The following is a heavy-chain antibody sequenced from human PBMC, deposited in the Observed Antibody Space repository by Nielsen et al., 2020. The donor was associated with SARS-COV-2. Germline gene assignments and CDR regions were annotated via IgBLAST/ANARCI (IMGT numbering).Heavy chain of an antibody. CDR3: ARGQFDFDY. Sequence: GGSLRLSCAASGFIFDAFGMSWVRQTPGKGLEWVTGVSWNGGNTGYADSVKGRFTISRDNAKNSLYLQMNSLRAEDTALYHCARGQFDFDYWGQGTLVTVSS. CDR2: VSWNGGNT. V-gene: IGHV3-20*01. CDR1: GFIFDAFG. D-gene: IGHD3-3*01. J-gene: IGHJ4*02.